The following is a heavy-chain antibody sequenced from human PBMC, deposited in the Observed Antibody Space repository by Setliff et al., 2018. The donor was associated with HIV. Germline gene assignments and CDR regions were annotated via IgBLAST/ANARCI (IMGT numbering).Heavy chain of an antibody. D-gene: IGHD3-10*01. J-gene: IGHJ3*02. CDR1: GFTFNNYW. CDR3: ARNDKAVRFAFDI. V-gene: IGHV3-7*05. Sequence: PGESLTISCAASGFTFNNYWMTWVRQAPGKGLEWVADIKQDGSEKYYVASVKGRFTISRDIAENSLYLQMNSLRAEDTAVYYCARNDKAVRFAFDIWGQGTMGTVSS. CDR2: IKQDGSEK.